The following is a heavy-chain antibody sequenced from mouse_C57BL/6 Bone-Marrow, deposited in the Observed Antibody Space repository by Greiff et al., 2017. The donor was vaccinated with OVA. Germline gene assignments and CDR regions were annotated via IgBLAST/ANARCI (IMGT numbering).Heavy chain of an antibody. Sequence: VQLQQSGGGLVKPGGSLKLSCAASGFTFSDYGMHWVRQAPEKGLEWVAYISSGSSTIYYADTVKGRFTISRDNAKNTLFLQMTSLRSEDTAMYYYARWYGYYYFDYWGQGTTLTVSS. CDR2: ISSGSSTI. V-gene: IGHV5-17*01. J-gene: IGHJ2*01. D-gene: IGHD2-3*01. CDR3: ARWYGYYYFDY. CDR1: GFTFSDYG.